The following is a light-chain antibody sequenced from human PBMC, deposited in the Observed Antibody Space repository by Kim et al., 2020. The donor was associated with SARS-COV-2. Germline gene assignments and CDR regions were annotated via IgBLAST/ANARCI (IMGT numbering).Light chain of an antibody. CDR1: SLRTYY. Sequence: SSELTQDPAVSVALGQTVRITCQGDSLRTYYATWYQQKPGQAPILVIYGKNNRPSGIPDRFSGSSSGNTASLTITGTQAGDEADYYCNSRDSNHNVVFSGGTQLTVL. J-gene: IGLJ2*01. V-gene: IGLV3-19*01. CDR3: NSRDSNHNVV. CDR2: GKN.